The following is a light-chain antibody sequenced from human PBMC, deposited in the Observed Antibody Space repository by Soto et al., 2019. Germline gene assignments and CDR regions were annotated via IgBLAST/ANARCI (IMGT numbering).Light chain of an antibody. CDR1: QSVSSN. J-gene: IGKJ2*01. CDR3: QQYNNWPPYT. Sequence: EIVMTQSPATLSVSPGERATLSCRASQSVSSNLAWYQQKPGQAPRLLIYGASTRATGIPARFSGSGSGTEFTLTISSLQSVDFAVYSCQQYNNWPPYTFGQGTKLEIK. CDR2: GAS. V-gene: IGKV3-15*01.